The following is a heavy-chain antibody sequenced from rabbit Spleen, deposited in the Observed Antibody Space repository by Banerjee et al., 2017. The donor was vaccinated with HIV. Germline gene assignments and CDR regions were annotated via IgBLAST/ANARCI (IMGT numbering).Heavy chain of an antibody. CDR2: IDTSYGDT. CDR1: GFSFSSNW. V-gene: IGHV1S45*01. CDR3: ARDFDF. Sequence: LEESGGGLVKPGGTLTLTCTVSGFSFSSNWICWVRQAPGKGLEWIACIDTSYGDTDYANWPKGRFTISKTSSTTVTLQMTSLTAADTATYFCARDFDFWGQGTLVTVS. J-gene: IGHJ6*01.